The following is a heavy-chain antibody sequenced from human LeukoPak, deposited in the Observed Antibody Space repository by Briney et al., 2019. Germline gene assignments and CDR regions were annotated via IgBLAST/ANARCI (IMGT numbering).Heavy chain of an antibody. CDR3: ARAYCSSTSCYGGDYYYYMDV. V-gene: IGHV4-38-2*01. CDR2: IYHSGST. Sequence: SETLSLTCAVSGYSISSGYYWGWIRQPPGKGLEWIGSIYHSGSTYYNPSLKSRVTISVDTSKNQFSLKLSSVTAADTAVYYCARAYCSSTSCYGGDYYYYMDVWGKGTTVTVSS. CDR1: GYSISSGYY. D-gene: IGHD2-2*01. J-gene: IGHJ6*03.